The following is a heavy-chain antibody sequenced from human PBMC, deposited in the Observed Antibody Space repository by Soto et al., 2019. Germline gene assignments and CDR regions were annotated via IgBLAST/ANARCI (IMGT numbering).Heavy chain of an antibody. V-gene: IGHV3-11*06. D-gene: IGHD2-21*02. CDR2: ISSSSSYT. CDR3: ANTNCGGDCYSGGFDY. Sequence: PGGSLRLSCAASGFTFSDYYMSWIRQAPGKGLEWVSYISSSSSYTDYADSVKGRFTISRDNAKNSLYLQMNSLRAEDTAVYYCANTNCGGDCYSGGFDYWGQGTLVTVSS. J-gene: IGHJ4*02. CDR1: GFTFSDYY.